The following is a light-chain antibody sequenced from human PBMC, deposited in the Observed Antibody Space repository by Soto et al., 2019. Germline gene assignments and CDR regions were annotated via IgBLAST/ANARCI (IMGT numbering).Light chain of an antibody. Sequence: EIVLTQSPGTLSLSPGERATLSCRASQSGRDMYLAWYQQKPGQPPRLLIYGVSSRAYGIPDRFSGSGSGTDFTLTISRLEPEDFAVYYCQHYGYPKWTFGQGTKVEIK. CDR1: QSGRDMY. J-gene: IGKJ1*01. CDR3: QHYGYPKWT. V-gene: IGKV3-20*01. CDR2: GVS.